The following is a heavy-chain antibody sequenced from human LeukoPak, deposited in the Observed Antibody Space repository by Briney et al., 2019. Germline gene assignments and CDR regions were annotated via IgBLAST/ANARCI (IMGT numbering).Heavy chain of an antibody. V-gene: IGHV4-59*01. J-gene: IGHJ3*02. CDR2: TYNSGST. CDR1: GDSISSYH. CDR3: AGGIFGVVINAFHI. D-gene: IGHD3-3*01. Sequence: SETLSLTCTVSGDSISSYHWSWIRQPPGKGLEWIGDTYNSGSTNHNPSLQSRVTISVDTSKNQFSLKLSSVTAADTAVYYCAGGIFGVVINAFHIWGQGTMVTVSS.